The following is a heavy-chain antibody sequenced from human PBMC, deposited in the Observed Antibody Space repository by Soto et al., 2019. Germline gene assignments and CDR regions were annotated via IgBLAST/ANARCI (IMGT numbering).Heavy chain of an antibody. Sequence: PSETLSLPCAVYGASVSGDYWSWVRQRPGKGLEWIGEINHSGSTNYNPSLKSRVSISLDTSNNQCSLKLGSVTAADTAVYYCAGMPYTSGLRFDPWGPGTLVTVSS. D-gene: IGHD6-19*01. CDR1: GASVSGDY. CDR3: AGMPYTSGLRFDP. V-gene: IGHV4-34*06. J-gene: IGHJ5*02. CDR2: INHSGST.